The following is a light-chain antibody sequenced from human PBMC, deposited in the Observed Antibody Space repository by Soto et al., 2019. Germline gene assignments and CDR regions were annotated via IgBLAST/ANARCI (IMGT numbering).Light chain of an antibody. CDR1: QSVSSSY. V-gene: IGKV3-20*01. J-gene: IGKJ4*01. CDR3: QTYGSSPLLA. Sequence: EIVLTQSPGTLSLSPGERATLSCRASQSVSSSYLAWYQQKPGQAPRLLIYGASSRATGIPDRFSGSGSGTDFTLTISRLEPEDFAVYYCQTYGSSPLLAFGGGTKVDIK. CDR2: GAS.